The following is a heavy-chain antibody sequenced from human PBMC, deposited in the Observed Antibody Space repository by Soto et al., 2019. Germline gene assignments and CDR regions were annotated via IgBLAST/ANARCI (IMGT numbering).Heavy chain of an antibody. J-gene: IGHJ4*02. CDR1: GGTFSSYT. Sequence: QVKLVPSGAEVKKPGSSGKVSCKASGGTFSSYTISWVRQAPGQGFEWMGRIIPTLGIANYAQKFQGRVTITADKSTSTAYMELSSLRSEDTAVYYCARDDYGDSNFDYWGQGTLVTVSS. CDR2: IIPTLGIA. CDR3: ARDDYGDSNFDY. V-gene: IGHV1-69*08. D-gene: IGHD4-17*01.